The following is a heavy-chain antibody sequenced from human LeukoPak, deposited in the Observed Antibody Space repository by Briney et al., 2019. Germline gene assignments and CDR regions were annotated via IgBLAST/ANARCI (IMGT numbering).Heavy chain of an antibody. J-gene: IGHJ4*02. CDR1: GFTFSSYN. CDR3: ARSWGRDFDY. CDR2: ISSSSSYV. V-gene: IGHV3-21*01. Sequence: GGSLRLSCAASGFTFSSYNMNWVRQAPGKGLEWVSSISSSSSYVYYADSVKGRFTISRDNAKNSLYLQMNSLRAEDTAVYYCARSWGRDFDYWGQGTLVTVSS. D-gene: IGHD3-16*01.